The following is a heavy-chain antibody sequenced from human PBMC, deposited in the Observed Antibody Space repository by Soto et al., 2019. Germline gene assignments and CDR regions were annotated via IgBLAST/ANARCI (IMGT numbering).Heavy chain of an antibody. J-gene: IGHJ4*02. CDR1: GFTFSGFD. Sequence: GGSLRLSCEASGFTFSGFDMHWVRQPTGKGLEWISSIGTAGDTYYAVSVKGRFTISRDNAKNSLSLQMNSLRAGDMAVYFCAKSREIGTHFFDSWGQGTQVTVSS. D-gene: IGHD6-13*01. V-gene: IGHV3-13*01. CDR3: AKSREIGTHFFDS. CDR2: IGTAGDT.